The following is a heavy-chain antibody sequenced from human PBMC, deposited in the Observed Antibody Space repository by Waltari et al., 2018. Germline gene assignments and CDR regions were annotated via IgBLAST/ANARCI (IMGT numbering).Heavy chain of an antibody. V-gene: IGHV4-31*03. CDR3: ARVDGLEFELVLAFDI. Sequence: QVQLQESGPGLVKPSQTLSLTCTVSGGSISSGGYYWSWIRQHPGKGLEWIGYIYYIGRTYSNPSLNSRVTISVDTSKNQCSLKLSSVTAADTAVYYCARVDGLEFELVLAFDIWGQGTMVTVSS. CDR2: IYYIGRT. J-gene: IGHJ3*02. D-gene: IGHD6-6*01. CDR1: GGSISSGGYY.